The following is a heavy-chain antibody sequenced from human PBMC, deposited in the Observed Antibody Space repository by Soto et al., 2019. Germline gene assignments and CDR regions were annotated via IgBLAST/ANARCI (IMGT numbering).Heavy chain of an antibody. CDR2: ISGTTDNT. D-gene: IGHD3-10*01. Sequence: EVPLLESGGGLVQPGGSLRLSCAASGFTFSSNAMSWVRQAPGKGLEWVSAISGTTDNTYYADSVKGRFTISRDNSKNTPYLQMNSLRAADTALYYCAKSLRGVIIDFDSWGQGTLVTVSS. CDR3: AKSLRGVIIDFDS. V-gene: IGHV3-23*01. CDR1: GFTFSSNA. J-gene: IGHJ4*02.